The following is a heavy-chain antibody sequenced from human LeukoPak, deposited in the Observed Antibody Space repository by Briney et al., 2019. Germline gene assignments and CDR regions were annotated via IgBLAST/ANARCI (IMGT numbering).Heavy chain of an antibody. D-gene: IGHD6-13*01. V-gene: IGHV3-21*01. Sequence: GGSLRLSCAASWFTFSSYSMNWVRQAPGKGLEWVSSNSSSSSYIYYADSVKGRLTISRDNAKNSLYLQMNSLRAEDTAVYYCARDPSAAARTGKGDYWGQGTLVTVSS. CDR1: WFTFSSYS. J-gene: IGHJ4*02. CDR3: ARDPSAAARTGKGDY. CDR2: NSSSSSYI.